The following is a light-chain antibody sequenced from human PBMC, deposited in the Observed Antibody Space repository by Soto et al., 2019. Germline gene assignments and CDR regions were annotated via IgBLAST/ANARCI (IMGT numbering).Light chain of an antibody. CDR2: DVS. Sequence: QSALTQPASVSGSPGQSITISCTGTSRDVGAYNYVSWYQQHPGKAPKLMIYDVSDRPSGVSNRFSGSKSGNTASLTISGLQAEDDGDYYCSSYTNSRTLVFGGGTKLTVL. J-gene: IGLJ2*01. CDR3: SSYTNSRTLV. CDR1: SRDVGAYNY. V-gene: IGLV2-14*01.